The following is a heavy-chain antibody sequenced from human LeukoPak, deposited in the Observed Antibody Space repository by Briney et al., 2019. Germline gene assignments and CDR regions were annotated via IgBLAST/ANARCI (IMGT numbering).Heavy chain of an antibody. D-gene: IGHD5/OR15-5a*01. CDR3: AKEGQRGSYGVYDDYQ. CDR2: ISNDETNK. V-gene: IGHV3-30*18. CDR1: GFTFSRDG. Sequence: AGGSLRLSCAASGFTFSRDGMHCVRQAPGKGLEWVAVISNDETNKYYTDSVKGRFTISRDNSKNMVYLQMNSLRVEDTAVYYCAKEGQRGSYGVYDDYQWGQGTLVTVSS. J-gene: IGHJ4*02.